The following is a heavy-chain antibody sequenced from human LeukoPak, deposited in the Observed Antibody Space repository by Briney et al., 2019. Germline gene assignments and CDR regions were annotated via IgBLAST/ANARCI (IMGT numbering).Heavy chain of an antibody. J-gene: IGHJ5*02. Sequence: PSETLSLTCTVSGGSISSSSTYWGWIRQPPGKGLEWIGSIYYSGDTYYNPSLRSRVTISVDTSNNQFSLKLGSVTAADTAMYHCARHDYSGLDNWFDPWGQGTLVTVSS. CDR3: ARHDYSGLDNWFDP. CDR2: IYYSGDT. D-gene: IGHD3-10*01. CDR1: GGSISSSSTY. V-gene: IGHV4-39*01.